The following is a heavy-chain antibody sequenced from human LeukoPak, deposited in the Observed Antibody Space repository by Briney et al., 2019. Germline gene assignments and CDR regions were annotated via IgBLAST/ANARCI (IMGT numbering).Heavy chain of an antibody. CDR1: GFTFDDYG. D-gene: IGHD3-10*02. CDR3: AELGITMIGGV. V-gene: IGHV3-48*03. CDR2: ISSSGSTI. J-gene: IGHJ6*04. Sequence: GGSLRLSCAASGFTFDDYGMNWVRQAPGKGLEWVSYISSSGSTIYYADSVKGRFTISRDNAKYSLYLQMNSLRAEDTAVYYCAELGITMIGGVWGKGTTVTISS.